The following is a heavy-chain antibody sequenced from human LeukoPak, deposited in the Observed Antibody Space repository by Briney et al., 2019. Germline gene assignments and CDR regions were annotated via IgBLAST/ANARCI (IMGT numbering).Heavy chain of an antibody. V-gene: IGHV3-23*01. J-gene: IGHJ4*02. Sequence: GGSLRLSCAASGFTFSSYAMTWVRQAPGKGLEWVSPISGSGSSTYYAASVKGRFTISRDNSKNTLYLQMNSLRAEDTAIYYCAKGIRFLRCDLFDYWGQGTLVTVSS. CDR2: ISGSGSST. CDR3: AKGIRFLRCDLFDY. CDR1: GFTFSSYA. D-gene: IGHD3-3*01.